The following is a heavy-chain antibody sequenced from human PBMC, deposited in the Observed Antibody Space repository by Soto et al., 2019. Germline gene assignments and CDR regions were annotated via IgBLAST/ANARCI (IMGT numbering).Heavy chain of an antibody. V-gene: IGHV3-74*01. Sequence: EVQLVESGGGLVQPGGSLRLSCAASGFTLSGNWMHWVRQAPGKGLVWVSRSTTDGSTTIYAESLKGRFTVSRDNAKNTLYLQMNSLRVEETAMYYCARVSFTGDHSWGQGTPVTVSS. CDR1: GFTLSGNW. J-gene: IGHJ4*02. D-gene: IGHD4-17*01. CDR2: STTDGSTT. CDR3: ARVSFTGDHS.